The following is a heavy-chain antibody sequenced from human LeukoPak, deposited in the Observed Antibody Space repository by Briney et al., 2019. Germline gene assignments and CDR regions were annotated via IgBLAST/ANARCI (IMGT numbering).Heavy chain of an antibody. Sequence: ASVKVSCKASGYTFTSYGISWVRQAPGQGLEWMGWISAYNGNTNYAQKLQGRVTMTTDTSTSTAYMELRSLRSDDTAVYYCARVPGYDFWSGYLTFDYWGQGTLVTVSS. CDR2: ISAYNGNT. J-gene: IGHJ4*02. D-gene: IGHD3-3*01. V-gene: IGHV1-18*01. CDR3: ARVPGYDFWSGYLTFDY. CDR1: GYTFTSYG.